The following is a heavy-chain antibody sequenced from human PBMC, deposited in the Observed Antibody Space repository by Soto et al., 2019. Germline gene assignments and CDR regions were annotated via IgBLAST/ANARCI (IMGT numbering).Heavy chain of an antibody. CDR1: GGSISRYY. V-gene: IGHV4-59*01. J-gene: IGHJ5*02. D-gene: IGHD2-8*01. CDR3: ARDRSTYGGGGTGEVKENWFDP. Sequence: PSETLSLTCSVSGGSISRYYWSWIRQPPGKGLEWIGYAYYSGDTGYNPSLKSRVTMAVDTSKSQVSIKLSSVTAADTAVYYCARDRSTYGGGGTGEVKENWFDPWGQGALVTVSS. CDR2: AYYSGDT.